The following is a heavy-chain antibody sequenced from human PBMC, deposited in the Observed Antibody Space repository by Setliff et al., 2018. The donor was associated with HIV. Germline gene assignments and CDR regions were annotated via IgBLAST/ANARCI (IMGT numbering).Heavy chain of an antibody. V-gene: IGHV3-15*01. CDR3: ATDNGPSYSMDI. J-gene: IGHJ6*02. CDR1: GFTFSNAW. D-gene: IGHD2-21*01. CDR2: IRNKKNGGKT. Sequence: GGSLRLSCAAAGFTFSNAWMTWVRQAPGKGLEWVARIRNKKNGGKTDYASPVKGRFTISRDDSKNTVYLQMNSLKTDDTGVYFCATDNGPSYSMDIWGQGTTVTVSS.